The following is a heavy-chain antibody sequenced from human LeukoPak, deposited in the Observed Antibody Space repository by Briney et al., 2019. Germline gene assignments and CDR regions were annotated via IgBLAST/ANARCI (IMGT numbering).Heavy chain of an antibody. CDR3: ARAKQWLVTPFDY. J-gene: IGHJ4*02. Sequence: ASVKVSCKASGYTFTGYYMHWVRQAPGQGLEWVGWINPNSGGTNYAQKFQGRVTVTRDTSISTAYMELSRLRSDDTAVYYYARAKQWLVTPFDYWGQGTLVTVSS. V-gene: IGHV1-2*02. CDR1: GYTFTGYY. D-gene: IGHD6-19*01. CDR2: INPNSGGT.